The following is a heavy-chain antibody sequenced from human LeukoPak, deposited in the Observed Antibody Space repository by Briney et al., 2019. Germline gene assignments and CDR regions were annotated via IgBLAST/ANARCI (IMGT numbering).Heavy chain of an antibody. CDR1: GGSISSYY. D-gene: IGHD5-24*01. J-gene: IGHJ4*02. CDR2: IYYSGST. V-gene: IGHV4-59*01. CDR3: ARTPDVTRWLQPFDY. Sequence: SSETLSLTCTVYGGSISSYYWSWIRQPPGKGLEWIGYIYYSGSTNYNPSRKSRVTISVDTSKNRFSLRLSSVAAADTAFYYFARTPDVTRWLQPFDYWGQGILVTVSS.